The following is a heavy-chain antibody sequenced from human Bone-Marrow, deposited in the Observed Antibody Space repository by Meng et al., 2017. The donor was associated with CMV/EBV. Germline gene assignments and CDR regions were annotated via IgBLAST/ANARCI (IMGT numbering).Heavy chain of an antibody. D-gene: IGHD2-15*01. Sequence: SETLSLTCAISGDSVSSNSAAWNWIRQSPSRGLEWLGRTYYRSKWYNDYAVSVKSRITINPDSSKNQFSLQLNSVTPEDTAVYYCARHVVVVAATHYYGMDVWGQGTTVTVPS. V-gene: IGHV6-1*01. CDR2: TYYRSKWYN. CDR3: ARHVVVVAATHYYGMDV. CDR1: GDSVSSNSAA. J-gene: IGHJ6*02.